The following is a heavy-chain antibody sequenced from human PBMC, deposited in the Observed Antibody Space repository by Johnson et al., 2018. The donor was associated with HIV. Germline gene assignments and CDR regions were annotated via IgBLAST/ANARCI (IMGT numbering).Heavy chain of an antibody. D-gene: IGHD1-7*01. Sequence: VHLVESGGGVVQPGRSLRLSCAASGFTFSSYAMHWVRQAPGKGLEWVSYISSSGSTMYYADSVKGRFTISRDNAKNSLYLQMNSLRAEDTAVYHCARRGNWNYLKSAFDIWGQGTMVTVSS. CDR3: ARRGNWNYLKSAFDI. CDR1: GFTFSSYA. CDR2: ISSSGSTM. V-gene: IGHV3-48*04. J-gene: IGHJ3*02.